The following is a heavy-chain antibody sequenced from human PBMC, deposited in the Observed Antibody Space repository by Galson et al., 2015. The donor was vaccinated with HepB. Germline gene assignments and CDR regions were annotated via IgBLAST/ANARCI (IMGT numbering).Heavy chain of an antibody. V-gene: IGHV3-48*01. D-gene: IGHD4-17*01. CDR3: ARARSRADYGDYLGRGYYYYYMDV. CDR1: GFTFSSYS. CDR2: ISSSSSTI. Sequence: SLRPSCAASGFTFSSYSMNWVRQAPGKGLEWVSYISSSSSTIYYADSVKGRFTISRDNAKNSLYLQMNSLRAEDTAVYYCARARSRADYGDYLGRGYYYYYMDVWGKGTTVTVSS. J-gene: IGHJ6*03.